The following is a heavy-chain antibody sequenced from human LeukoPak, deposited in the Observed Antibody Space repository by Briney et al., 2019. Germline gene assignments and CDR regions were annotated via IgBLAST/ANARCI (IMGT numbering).Heavy chain of an antibody. CDR1: GGSISSYY. CDR3: ARAYCSGGSCYWYYFDY. Sequence: PSETLSLTCTVSGGSISSYYWSWIRQPPGKGLEWIGYIYYSGSTNYNPSLKSRVTISGDTSKNQFSLKLSSVTAADTAVYYCARAYCSGGSCYWYYFDYWGQGTLVTVSS. J-gene: IGHJ4*02. CDR2: IYYSGST. D-gene: IGHD2-15*01. V-gene: IGHV4-59*01.